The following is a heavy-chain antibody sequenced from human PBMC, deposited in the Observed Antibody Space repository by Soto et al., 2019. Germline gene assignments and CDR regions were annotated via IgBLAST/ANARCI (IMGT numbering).Heavy chain of an antibody. CDR1: GFTFSNAW. CDR2: IKSKTDGGTT. CDR3: TAGVTALYYYYYGMDV. V-gene: IGHV3-15*07. Sequence: GGSLRLSCAVSGFTFSNAWMNWVRQAPGKGLEWVGRIKSKTDGGTTDYAAPVKGRFTISRDDSKNTLYLQMNSLKTEDTAVYYCTAGVTALYYYYYGMDVWGQGTTVTVSS. J-gene: IGHJ6*02.